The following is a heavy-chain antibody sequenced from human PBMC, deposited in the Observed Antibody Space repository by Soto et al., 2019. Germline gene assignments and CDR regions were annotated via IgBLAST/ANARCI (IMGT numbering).Heavy chain of an antibody. D-gene: IGHD3-10*01. Sequence: ASVKVSCKVSGYTLTELSMHWVRQAPGKGLEWMGGFDPEDGETIYAQKFQGRVTMTEDTSTDTAYMELSSLRSEDTAVYYCATDRMTMVRGVDAFDIWGQGTMVTVSS. CDR1: GYTLTELS. CDR3: ATDRMTMVRGVDAFDI. J-gene: IGHJ3*02. CDR2: FDPEDGET. V-gene: IGHV1-24*01.